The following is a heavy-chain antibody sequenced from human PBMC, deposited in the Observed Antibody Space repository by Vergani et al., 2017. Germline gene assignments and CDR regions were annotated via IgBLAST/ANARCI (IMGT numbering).Heavy chain of an antibody. Sequence: QVQLQESGPGLVKPSQTLSLTCTVSGGSISSGSYYWNWIRQPAGKGLEWIGRFYTGGGTSYNPSLKSRVTISVDTSKNQFSLQLSSVTAADTAVYYCARYPLYSTTWPFLLLDMDVWGQGTTVTVSS. CDR3: ARYPLYSTTWPFLLLDMDV. D-gene: IGHD6-13*01. J-gene: IGHJ6*02. V-gene: IGHV4-61*02. CDR1: GGSISSGSYY. CDR2: FYTGGGT.